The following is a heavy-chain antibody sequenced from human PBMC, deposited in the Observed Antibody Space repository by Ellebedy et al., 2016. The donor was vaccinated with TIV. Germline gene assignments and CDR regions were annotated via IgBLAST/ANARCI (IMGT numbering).Heavy chain of an antibody. D-gene: IGHD1-1*01. CDR2: IDPSDSYT. V-gene: IGHV5-10-1*01. CDR3: AIGYPFDY. J-gene: IGHJ4*02. CDR1: GYSFSSHW. Sequence: GESLKISCKGSGYSFSSHWISWVRQTPGKGLEWMGRIDPSDSYTNIRPSFQGHVTISVDKSINSIFLEWNDLKASDSGTYYCAIGYPFDYWGQGTLVTVSS.